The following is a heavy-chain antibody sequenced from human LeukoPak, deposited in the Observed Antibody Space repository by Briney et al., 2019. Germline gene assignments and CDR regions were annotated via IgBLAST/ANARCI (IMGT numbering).Heavy chain of an antibody. CDR3: ARGKSGYSP. CDR2: INPYTCAA. J-gene: IGHJ4*02. CDR1: GYTFTENY. V-gene: IGHV1-2*02. Sequence: ASVKLSCKASGYTFTENYFHWVRKPPGQGLEWMGLINPYTCAANYTQNFQGRVTMTRDTSVSTAYMHLSGLRSDDTAVYYCARGKSGYSPWGQGTPVTVSS. D-gene: IGHD3-22*01.